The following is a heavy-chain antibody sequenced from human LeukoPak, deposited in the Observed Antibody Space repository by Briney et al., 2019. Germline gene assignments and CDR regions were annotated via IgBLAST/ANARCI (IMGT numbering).Heavy chain of an antibody. CDR1: GFTFSSYG. D-gene: IGHD2-15*01. CDR3: AKDCSGGSCTGS. CDR2: ISYDGSNK. J-gene: IGHJ5*02. V-gene: IGHV3-30*18. Sequence: GRSLRLFCAASGFTFSSYGMHGVRQAPGKGREWVAVISYDGSNKYYADSVKGRFTISRDNSKNTLYLQMNSLRAEDTAVYYCAKDCSGGSCTGSWGQGTLVTVSS.